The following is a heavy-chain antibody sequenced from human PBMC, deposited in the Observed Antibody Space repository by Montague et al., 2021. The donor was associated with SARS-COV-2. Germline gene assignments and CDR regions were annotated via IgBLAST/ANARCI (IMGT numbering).Heavy chain of an antibody. D-gene: IGHD3-22*01. Sequence: SETLSLTCTVSGGSISSSSYYWGWIRQPPGKGLEWVGMIYYTGSTYYNPTLKSGVTISVDTSKNQFSLKLSSATDADAAVYYCARHGYYENYDAFDIWGQGTMVTVSS. CDR3: ARHGYYENYDAFDI. J-gene: IGHJ3*02. V-gene: IGHV4-39*01. CDR2: IYYTGST. CDR1: GGSISSSSYY.